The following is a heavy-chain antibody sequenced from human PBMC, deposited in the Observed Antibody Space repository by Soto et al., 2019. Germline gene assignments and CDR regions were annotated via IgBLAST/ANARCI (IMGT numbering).Heavy chain of an antibody. J-gene: IGHJ2*01. CDR2: ISNDGSSE. V-gene: IGHV3-30-3*01. CDR1: GFSFNFYA. CDR3: VRDSGANYGTFWYFDL. Sequence: QVQLVESGGGVVQPGRSLRISCAATGFSFNFYAMYWVRQAPGKGLEWVAMISNDGSSENYADSVRGRFIISSDNSKKTLFLQMNSLRPEDTATYYCVRDSGANYGTFWYFDLWGRGTLVTVSS. D-gene: IGHD5-18*01.